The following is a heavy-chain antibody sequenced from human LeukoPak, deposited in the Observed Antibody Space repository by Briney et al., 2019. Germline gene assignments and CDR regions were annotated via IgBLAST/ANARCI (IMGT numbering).Heavy chain of an antibody. D-gene: IGHD6-13*01. Sequence: GASVKVSCKASGYTFTGYYMHWVRQAPGQGLEWMGWINPNSGGTNYAQKFQGRVTMTTDTSTSTAYMELRSLRSDDTAVYYCARLMSSSWYLAAYYYYYYMDVWGKGTTVTVSS. V-gene: IGHV1-2*02. CDR2: INPNSGGT. CDR3: ARLMSSSWYLAAYYYYYYMDV. CDR1: GYTFTGYY. J-gene: IGHJ6*03.